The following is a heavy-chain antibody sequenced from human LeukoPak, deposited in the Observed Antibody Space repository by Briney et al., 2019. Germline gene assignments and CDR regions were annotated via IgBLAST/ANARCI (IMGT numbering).Heavy chain of an antibody. V-gene: IGHV1-69*13. Sequence: SVKVSCKASGGTFTSYAISWVRQAPGQGLEWMGGIIPIFGTANYAQKFQGRVTITADESTSTAYMELRSLRSDDTAVYYCAKEAAVDYYMDVWGKGTTVTVSS. CDR3: AKEAAVDYYMDV. CDR1: GGTFTSYA. D-gene: IGHD6-25*01. CDR2: IIPIFGTA. J-gene: IGHJ6*03.